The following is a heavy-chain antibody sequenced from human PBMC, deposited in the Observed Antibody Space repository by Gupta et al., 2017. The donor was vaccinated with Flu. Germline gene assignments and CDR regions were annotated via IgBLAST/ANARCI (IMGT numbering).Heavy chain of an antibody. D-gene: IGHD1-7*01. CDR2: INPISGIP. Sequence: QVQLVQSGAEVKNPGSSVKLSCKASEGTFSSNTISWVRQAPGQGLEWMGRINPISGIPNYAQKFQGRVTIYADKSTTTSYMQLSSLRSEDTAVYYCARDRRVTGITFWFDPWGQGTLVTVSS. CDR3: ARDRRVTGITFWFDP. J-gene: IGHJ5*02. V-gene: IGHV1-69*08. CDR1: EGTFSSNT.